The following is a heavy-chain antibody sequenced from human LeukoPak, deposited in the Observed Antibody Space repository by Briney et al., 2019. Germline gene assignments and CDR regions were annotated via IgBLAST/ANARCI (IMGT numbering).Heavy chain of an antibody. J-gene: IGHJ6*02. CDR2: IYYSGST. D-gene: IGHD2-2*01. CDR1: GGSISSYY. Sequence: PSETLSLTCTVSGGSISSYYWSWIRQPPGKGLEWIGYIYYSGSTNYNPSLKSRVTISVDTSKNQFSLKLSSVTAADTAVYYCARALVVPAAMPFTYYYYGMDVWGQGTTVTVSS. V-gene: IGHV4-59*01. CDR3: ARALVVPAAMPFTYYYYGMDV.